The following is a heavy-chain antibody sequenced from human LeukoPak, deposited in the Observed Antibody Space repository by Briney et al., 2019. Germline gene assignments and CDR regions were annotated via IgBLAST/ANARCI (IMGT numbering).Heavy chain of an antibody. D-gene: IGHD1-14*01. J-gene: IGHJ4*02. CDR3: ASGGLTIDY. Sequence: SETLSLTCAVYGGSFRVYYWRGIRDPPGEGLEWSGENNHSGSTNYNPSLKSRVTISVDTSKNQFSLKLSSVTAADTAVYYCASGGLTIDYWGQGTLVTVSS. CDR2: NNHSGST. CDR1: GGSFRVYY. V-gene: IGHV4-34*01.